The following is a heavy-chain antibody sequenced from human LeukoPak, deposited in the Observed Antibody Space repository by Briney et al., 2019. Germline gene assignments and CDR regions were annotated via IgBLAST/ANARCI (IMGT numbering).Heavy chain of an antibody. D-gene: IGHD4-17*01. V-gene: IGHV3-23*01. CDR3: AKARSYDYGDYGRLYYGMDV. CDR1: GFTFRNYA. J-gene: IGHJ6*02. CDR2: ISGTGGST. Sequence: TGGSLRLSCAASGFTFRNYAMTWVRQAPGKGLEWVSGISGTGGSTYYEDSMKGRFTISRDNSENTLYLQMSSLRAEDTAVYYCAKARSYDYGDYGRLYYGMDVWGQGTTVTISS.